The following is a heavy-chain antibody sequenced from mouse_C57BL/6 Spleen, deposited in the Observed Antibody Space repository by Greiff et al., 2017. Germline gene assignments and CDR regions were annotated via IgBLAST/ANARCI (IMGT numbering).Heavy chain of an antibody. CDR3: ARGGDGTSWFAY. V-gene: IGHV1-7*01. CDR2: INPSSGYT. CDR1: GYTFTSYW. J-gene: IGHJ3*01. Sequence: QVQLQQSGAELVKPGASVKLSCKASGYTFTSYWMYWVKQRPGQGLEWIGYINPSSGYTKYTQKFKDKATLTADKSSNTAYMQLSSLTYEDSAVDYCARGGDGTSWFAYWGQGTLVTVSA. D-gene: IGHD2-1*01.